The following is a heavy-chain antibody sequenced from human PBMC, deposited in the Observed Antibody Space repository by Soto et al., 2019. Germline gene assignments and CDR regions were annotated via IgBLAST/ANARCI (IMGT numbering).Heavy chain of an antibody. Sequence: GSLRLSCAASGFTFSSYGMHWVRQAPGKGLEWVAVISYDGSNKYYADSVKGRFTISRDNSKNTLYLQMNSLRAEDTAVYYCAKDYYDSSGYYLYYFDYWGQGTLVTVSS. CDR3: AKDYYDSSGYYLYYFDY. CDR1: GFTFSSYG. J-gene: IGHJ4*02. CDR2: ISYDGSNK. V-gene: IGHV3-30*18. D-gene: IGHD3-22*01.